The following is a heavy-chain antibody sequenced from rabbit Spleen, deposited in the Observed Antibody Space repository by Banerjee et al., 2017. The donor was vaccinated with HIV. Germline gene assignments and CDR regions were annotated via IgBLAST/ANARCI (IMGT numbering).Heavy chain of an antibody. Sequence: QEQLVESGGGLVQPGGSLKLSCKGSGFDFSSYGVSWVRQAPGKGLEWIGYIDPVFGSTSFASWVNGRFTISSHNAQNTLYLQLNSLTAADTATYFCARTDSGDYGAAYKLYLWGPGTLVTVS. D-gene: IGHD6-1*01. CDR1: GFDFSSYG. CDR2: IDPVFGST. CDR3: ARTDSGDYGAAYKLYL. J-gene: IGHJ6*01. V-gene: IGHV1S47*01.